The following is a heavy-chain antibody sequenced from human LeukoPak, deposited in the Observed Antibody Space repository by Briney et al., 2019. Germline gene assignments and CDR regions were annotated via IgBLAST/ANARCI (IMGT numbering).Heavy chain of an antibody. CDR1: GFTVSSNY. D-gene: IGHD2-8*01. Sequence: GGSLRLSCAASGFTVSSNYMSWVRQAPGKGLEWVSGFSGSGGTTYYADSVKGRFTISRDNSKNTLYLQMNSLRAEDTAVYYCANGNRCTSPNCLGYYYFYMDVWGKGTTVTVSS. V-gene: IGHV3-23*01. J-gene: IGHJ6*03. CDR2: FSGSGGTT. CDR3: ANGNRCTSPNCLGYYYFYMDV.